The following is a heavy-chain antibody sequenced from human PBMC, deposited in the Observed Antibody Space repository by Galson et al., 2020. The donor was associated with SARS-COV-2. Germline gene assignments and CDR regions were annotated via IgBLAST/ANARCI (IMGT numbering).Heavy chain of an antibody. J-gene: IGHJ4*02. V-gene: IGHV3-23*01. CDR1: GFTFSSYA. Sequence: GESLKISCAASGFTFSSYAMSWVRQAPGKGLEWVSAISGSGGSTYYADSVKGRFTISRDNSKNTLYLQMNSLRAEDTAVYYCAKDLDLYDSSGYTFDYWGQGTLVTVSS. D-gene: IGHD3-22*01. CDR2: ISGSGGST. CDR3: AKDLDLYDSSGYTFDY.